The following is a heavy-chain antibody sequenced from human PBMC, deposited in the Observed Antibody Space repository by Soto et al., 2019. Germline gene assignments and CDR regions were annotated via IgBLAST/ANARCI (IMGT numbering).Heavy chain of an antibody. D-gene: IGHD3-3*01. V-gene: IGHV3-23*01. CDR2: ISGSGGTT. CDR1: GFTFENYA. CDR3: AKDSWAIFGVPAGEYYAMDV. Sequence: GGSLRLSCVASGFTFENYAMSWVRQAPGKGLEWVSAISGSGGTTYYSDSVKGRFTISRDNSKNTVYLQMNDLRVEDAAEYFCAKDSWAIFGVPAGEYYAMDVWGQGTTVTSP. J-gene: IGHJ6*02.